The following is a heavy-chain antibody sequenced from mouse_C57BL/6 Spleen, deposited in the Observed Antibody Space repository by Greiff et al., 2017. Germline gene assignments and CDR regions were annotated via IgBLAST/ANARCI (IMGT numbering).Heavy chain of an antibody. D-gene: IGHD2-5*01. J-gene: IGHJ2*01. CDR2: IYPGSGST. V-gene: IGHV1-55*01. Sequence: QVQLQQPGAELVKPGASVKMSCKASGYTFTSYWITWVKQRPGQGLEWIGDIYPGSGSTNYNEKFKSKATLTVDTSSSTAYMQLSSLTSEDSAVYYCARGGYYSNLYYFDYGGQGTTLTVSS. CDR3: ARGGYYSNLYYFDY. CDR1: GYTFTSYW.